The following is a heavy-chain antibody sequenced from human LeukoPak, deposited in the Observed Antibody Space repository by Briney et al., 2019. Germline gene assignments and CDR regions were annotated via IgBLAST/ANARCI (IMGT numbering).Heavy chain of an antibody. J-gene: IGHJ4*02. Sequence: PGGSLSLSCATSGFTFSSYGMYWVRQAPGKGLEWLAFIRYDGINKYYADSVKGRFTIFRDNSKNTLYLQMNSLRAEDTAVYYSAKDSLTGTGPYYFDCWGQGTLVTVSS. CDR3: AKDSLTGTGPYYFDC. CDR2: IRYDGINK. D-gene: IGHD3-9*01. CDR1: GFTFSSYG. V-gene: IGHV3-30*02.